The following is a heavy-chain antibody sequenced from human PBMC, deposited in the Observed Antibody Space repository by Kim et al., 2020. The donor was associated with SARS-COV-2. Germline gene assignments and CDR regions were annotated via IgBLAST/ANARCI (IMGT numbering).Heavy chain of an antibody. Sequence: GGSLRLSCAASGFFVSNTYLSWVRQAPGKGLEWASVIYTGATTYYADSVRGRFTISRDNSRNTVYLQMNSLRAEDTAVYYCARLGPVTANYYYGMDVWGQGTTVTVSS. V-gene: IGHV3-53*01. CDR2: IYTGATT. CDR3: ARLGPVTANYYYGMDV. CDR1: GFFVSNTY. D-gene: IGHD2-21*02. J-gene: IGHJ6*02.